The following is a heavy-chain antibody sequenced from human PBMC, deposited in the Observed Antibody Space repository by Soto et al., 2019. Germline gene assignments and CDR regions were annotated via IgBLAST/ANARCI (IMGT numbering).Heavy chain of an antibody. V-gene: IGHV1-69*13. CDR2: IIPIFGTA. Sequence: VKVSCQASGGTFSSYAISWVRQAPGQGLEWMGGIIPIFGTANYAQKFQGRVTITADESTSTAYMELSSLRSEDTAVYYCARDHRYSSPHYYYYGMDVWGQGTTVTVSS. D-gene: IGHD6-13*01. CDR3: ARDHRYSSPHYYYYGMDV. CDR1: GGTFSSYA. J-gene: IGHJ6*02.